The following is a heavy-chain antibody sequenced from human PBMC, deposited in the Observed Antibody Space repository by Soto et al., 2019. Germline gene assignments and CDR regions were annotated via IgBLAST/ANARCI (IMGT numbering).Heavy chain of an antibody. CDR1: GDTFGRNA. V-gene: IGHV1-69*06. D-gene: IGHD2-21*01. J-gene: IGHJ4*02. Sequence: QVQLVQSGAEVKRPGSSVKVSCKASGDTFGRNAIHWVRQASGQGLEWMGGIIPMFPTTNYAQKFKGRLTIDADKSTVTAYMEMTSLRSEDTAVYYCTRDGDSADYGYWGQGTLVTVSS. CDR3: TRDGDSADYGY. CDR2: IIPMFPTT.